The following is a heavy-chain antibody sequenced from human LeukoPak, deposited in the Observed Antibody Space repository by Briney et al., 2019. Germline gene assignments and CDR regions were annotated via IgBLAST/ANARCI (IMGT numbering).Heavy chain of an antibody. Sequence: GGSLRLSCAASGFTFSNYGMHWVRQAPGKGLEWVAVIWYDGSNKYYGDSVKGRFTISRDNSKNTLYLQMNSLRAEDTAVYYCAKDPSDYGDYFGPGGYWYFDLWGRGTLVTVSS. D-gene: IGHD4-17*01. J-gene: IGHJ2*01. CDR2: IWYDGSNK. CDR3: AKDPSDYGDYFGPGGYWYFDL. V-gene: IGHV3-33*06. CDR1: GFTFSNYG.